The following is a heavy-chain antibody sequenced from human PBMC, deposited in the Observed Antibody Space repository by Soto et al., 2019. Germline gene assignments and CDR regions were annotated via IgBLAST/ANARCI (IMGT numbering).Heavy chain of an antibody. CDR1: GFTFSDYY. Sequence: QVQLVESGGGLVKPGGSLRLSCAASGFTFSDYYMSWIRQAPGKGLEWVSYISSSGSTIYYADSVKGRFTISRDNAKNSLYRQMTSVGAEGPAVYHCARQLSGAWDGGAPAALDIWGQGTIVTVSS. V-gene: IGHV3-11*01. CDR3: ARQLSGAWDGGAPAALDI. CDR2: ISSSGSTI. D-gene: IGHD1-26*01. J-gene: IGHJ3*02.